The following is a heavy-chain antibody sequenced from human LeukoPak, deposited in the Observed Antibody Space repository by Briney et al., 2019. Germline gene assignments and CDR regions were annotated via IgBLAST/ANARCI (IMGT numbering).Heavy chain of an antibody. Sequence: PGGSLRLSCVASGFTFSSHDMHWVRQAPGKGLEWVAIISYDGGKKDYAESVKGRFTISRDNSKNTLYLQMNSLRAEDTAVYYCAKDRGRCSSTSCGPYYYYYMDVWGKGTTVTISS. CDR3: AKDRGRCSSTSCGPYYYYYMDV. D-gene: IGHD2-2*01. CDR1: GFTFSSHD. CDR2: ISYDGGKK. V-gene: IGHV3-30*18. J-gene: IGHJ6*03.